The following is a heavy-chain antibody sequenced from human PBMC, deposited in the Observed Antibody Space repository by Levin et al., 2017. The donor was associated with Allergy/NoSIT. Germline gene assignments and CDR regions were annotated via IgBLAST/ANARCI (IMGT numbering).Heavy chain of an antibody. CDR2: INTEHGNS. D-gene: IGHD3-10*01. J-gene: IGHJ4*02. CDR1: GYTFVSFG. CDR3: ARITYGSGSYHLNFDY. Sequence: ASAKVSCKASGYTFVSFGMTWVRRAPGQGLEWMGWINTEHGNSNYAQNLQDRVTLTTDTSTSTAYMELRRLTSDDTAVYYCARITYGSGSYHLNFDYWGQGTLVTVSS. V-gene: IGHV1-18*01.